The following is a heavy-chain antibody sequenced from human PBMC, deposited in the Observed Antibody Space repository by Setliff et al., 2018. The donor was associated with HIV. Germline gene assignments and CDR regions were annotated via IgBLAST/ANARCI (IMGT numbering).Heavy chain of an antibody. CDR1: GYIFSAYY. Sequence: ASVKVSCKTSGYIFSAYYVHWLRRAPGQGLEWMGRVDSEDGETKYAEKFQGRLTITADTSIDTAYTELISLTSEDTAVYYCATQRWLLPDYWGQGTLVTVSS. J-gene: IGHJ4*02. V-gene: IGHV1-69-2*01. CDR3: ATQRWLLPDY. CDR2: VDSEDGET. D-gene: IGHD2-15*01.